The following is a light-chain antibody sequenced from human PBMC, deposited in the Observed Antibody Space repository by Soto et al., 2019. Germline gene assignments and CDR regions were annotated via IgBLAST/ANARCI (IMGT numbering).Light chain of an antibody. V-gene: IGLV2-8*01. Sequence: QSVLAQPPSASGSPGRSVTISCTGTKSDIGVYDFVSWYQHHPGKAPRLIIYEVVQRPSGVPDRLSGSKSGNTASLTVSGLQAADEADYFCKSYAGSNTYVFGSGTKVTVL. CDR2: EVV. CDR3: KSYAGSNTYV. J-gene: IGLJ1*01. CDR1: KSDIGVYDF.